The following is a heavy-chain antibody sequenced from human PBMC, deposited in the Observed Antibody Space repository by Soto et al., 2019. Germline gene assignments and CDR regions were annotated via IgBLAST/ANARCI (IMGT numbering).Heavy chain of an antibody. CDR2: ISYDGSNK. D-gene: IGHD5-12*01. Sequence: GGSLRLSCAASGFTFSSYGMHWVRQAPGKGLEWVAVISYDGSNKYYADSVKGRFTIPRDNSKNTLYLQMKSLRAEDTAVYYCEKDMIWWFDYWGRGTLVTVSS. V-gene: IGHV3-30*18. CDR3: EKDMIWWFDY. CDR1: GFTFSSYG. J-gene: IGHJ4*02.